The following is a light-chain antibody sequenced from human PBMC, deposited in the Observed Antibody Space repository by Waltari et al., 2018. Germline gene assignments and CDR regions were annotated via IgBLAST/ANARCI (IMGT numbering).Light chain of an antibody. V-gene: IGKV1-5*03. Sequence: DIQMTQSTSTLSASVGDRVTVTCRASQTIGTYLAWFQRKPGKAPKLLIYEASTLENGVPSRFSGSGSGTEFTLTISSLEPDDFATYYCQQYNSYWWTFGLGTKVEV. J-gene: IGKJ1*01. CDR2: EAS. CDR3: QQYNSYWWT. CDR1: QTIGTY.